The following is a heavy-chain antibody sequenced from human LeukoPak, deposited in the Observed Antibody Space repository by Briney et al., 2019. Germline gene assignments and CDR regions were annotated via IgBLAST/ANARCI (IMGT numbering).Heavy chain of an antibody. CDR3: AKDQRPMITFGGVIAD. CDR2: ISYDGSNK. CDR1: GFTFSRYD. D-gene: IGHD3-16*02. J-gene: IGHJ4*02. V-gene: IGHV3-30*18. Sequence: GGSLRLSCAASGFTFSRYDMHWVRQAPGKGLEWVALISYDGSNKYYADSVKGRFTISRDNSKNTLYLQMNSLRAEDTAVYYCAKDQRPMITFGGVIADWGQGTLVTVSS.